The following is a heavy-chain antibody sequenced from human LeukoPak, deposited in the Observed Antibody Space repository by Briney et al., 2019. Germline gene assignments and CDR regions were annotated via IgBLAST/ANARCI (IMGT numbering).Heavy chain of an antibody. V-gene: IGHV1-8*03. CDR1: GYTFTSYD. CDR3: ARRRKGHLNWFDP. Sequence: GESLKVSCKASGYTFTSYDINWVRQATGQGLEWMGWMNPNSGNTGYAQKFQGRVTITRNTSISTAYMELSSLRSEDTAVYYCARRRKGHLNWFDPWGQGTLVTVSS. J-gene: IGHJ5*02. CDR2: MNPNSGNT.